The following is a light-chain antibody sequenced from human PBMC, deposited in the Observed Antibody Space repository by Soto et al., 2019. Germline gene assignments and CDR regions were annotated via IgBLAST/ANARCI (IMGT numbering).Light chain of an antibody. CDR2: GAS. Sequence: EIVMTQSPATLSVSPVERAPLSCRASQSVSSNLAWYQQKPGQAPRLIIYGASTRATGIPARFSGSGSGTEFTLTISSLQSEDFAVYYCQQYNNWPRGTFGGGTKVDIK. V-gene: IGKV3-15*01. J-gene: IGKJ4*01. CDR1: QSVSSN. CDR3: QQYNNWPRGT.